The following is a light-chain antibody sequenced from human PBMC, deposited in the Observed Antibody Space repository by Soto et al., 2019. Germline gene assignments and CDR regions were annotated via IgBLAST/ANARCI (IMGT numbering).Light chain of an antibody. J-gene: IGKJ1*01. Sequence: DIQLTQSPSTLSASVPYIVTITCRASQSISSWLAWYQQKPGQAPKLLIYKASSLPSGVPFRFSGRGSGTEFTLTISSLQPDDFATYYCQQYVTAFRSFGQGTKVDIK. CDR2: KAS. V-gene: IGKV1-5*03. CDR3: QQYVTAFRS. CDR1: QSISSW.